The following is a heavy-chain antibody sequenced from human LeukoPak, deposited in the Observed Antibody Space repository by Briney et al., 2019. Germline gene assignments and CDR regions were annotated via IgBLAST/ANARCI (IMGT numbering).Heavy chain of an antibody. D-gene: IGHD3-16*01. CDR1: GFTFSSYS. Sequence: PGGSLRLSCAASGFTFSSYSMNWVRQAPGKGLEWVSSISSSSSYIYYADSVKGRFTISRDNAKNSLYLQMNSLRVEDTAVYYCARGAGGYEYFDYWGQGTLVTVSS. CDR2: ISSSSSYI. J-gene: IGHJ4*02. CDR3: ARGAGGYEYFDY. V-gene: IGHV3-21*01.